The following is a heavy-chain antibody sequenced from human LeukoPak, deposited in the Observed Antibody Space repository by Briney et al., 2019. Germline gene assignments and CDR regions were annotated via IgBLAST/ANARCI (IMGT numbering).Heavy chain of an antibody. CDR2: INHSGST. CDR1: GGSFSGYY. Sequence: TSETLSLTCAVYGGSFSGYYWSWIRQPPGKGLEWIGEINHSGSTNYNPSLKSRVTISVDTSKNQFSLNLTSVTAADTAVYYCAPPPYYYETNGYSVAWGQGTLVTVSS. D-gene: IGHD3-22*01. CDR3: APPPYYYETNGYSVA. J-gene: IGHJ5*02. V-gene: IGHV4-34*01.